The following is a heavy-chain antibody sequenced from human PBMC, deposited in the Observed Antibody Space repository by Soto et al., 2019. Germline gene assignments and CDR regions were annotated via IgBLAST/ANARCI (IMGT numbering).Heavy chain of an antibody. D-gene: IGHD6-6*01. CDR2: IKSKTDGGTT. CDR1: GFTFSSAW. Sequence: EVQLVESGGGLVKPGGSLRLSCAASGFTFSSAWMNWVRQAPGKGLEWVGRIKSKTDGGTTDYAAPVKGRFTISRDDSKNMLSLQLDSLKTEDTAMYYCTARVAASPFWGQGTLVTVSS. CDR3: TARVAASPF. J-gene: IGHJ4*02. V-gene: IGHV3-15*07.